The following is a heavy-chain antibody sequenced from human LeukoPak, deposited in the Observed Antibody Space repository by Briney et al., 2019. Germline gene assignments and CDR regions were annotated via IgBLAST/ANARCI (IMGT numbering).Heavy chain of an antibody. CDR3: VRGYCSGNTCYDPDFEH. Sequence: GASVKVSCKASGYTFTGYYMHWVRQAPGQGLEWMGWINPNSGGTNHAQKFQGRVTMTGDTSISSAYMELNSLGSDDTAVYYCVRGYCSGNTCYDPDFEHWGQGTLVSVSS. CDR2: INPNSGGT. CDR1: GYTFTGYY. D-gene: IGHD2-15*01. J-gene: IGHJ4*02. V-gene: IGHV1-2*02.